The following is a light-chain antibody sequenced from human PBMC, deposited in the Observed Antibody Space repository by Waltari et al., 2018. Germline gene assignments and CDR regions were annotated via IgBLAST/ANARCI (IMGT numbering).Light chain of an antibody. Sequence: EIVLTQSPATLSLSPGERATLSCRASQTVNTSFAWYQQKPGQAPRLLIYDASERATGIPARFSGSGSGTDFTLTISSLETEDFAVYYCQQRLNWPLTFGGGTKVEI. J-gene: IGKJ4*01. V-gene: IGKV3-11*01. CDR1: QTVNTS. CDR3: QQRLNWPLT. CDR2: DAS.